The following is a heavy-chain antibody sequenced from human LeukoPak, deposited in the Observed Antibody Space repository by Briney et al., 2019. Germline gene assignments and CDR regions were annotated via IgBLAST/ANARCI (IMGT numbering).Heavy chain of an antibody. V-gene: IGHV3-9*03. D-gene: IGHD3-10*01. CDR3: AKAYYYGSGSSPFDY. CDR2: ISWNSGSI. Sequence: SLRLSCAASGFTFDDYAMHWVRQAPGKGLEWVSGISWNSGSIGYADSVKGRFTISRDNAKSSLYLQMNSLRAEDMALYYCAKAYYYGSGSSPFDYWGQGTLVTVSS. CDR1: GFTFDDYA. J-gene: IGHJ4*02.